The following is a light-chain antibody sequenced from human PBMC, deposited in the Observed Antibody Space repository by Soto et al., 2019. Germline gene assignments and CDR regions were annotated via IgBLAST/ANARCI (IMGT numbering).Light chain of an antibody. J-gene: IGLJ1*01. CDR3: SSYAGSNNWN. V-gene: IGLV2-8*01. Sequence: QSALTQPPSASGSPGQSVTISCTGTSSDVGGYNYVSWYQQHPGKAPKLMIYEVSKRPSGVPDRFSGSKSGNTASLTVSGLQAEEEAYYFFSSYAGSNNWNFGTGTKLTVL. CDR2: EVS. CDR1: SSDVGGYNY.